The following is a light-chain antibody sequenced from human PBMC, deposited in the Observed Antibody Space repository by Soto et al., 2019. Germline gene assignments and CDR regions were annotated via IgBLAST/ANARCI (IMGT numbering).Light chain of an antibody. V-gene: IGKV1-5*01. Sequence: DIQLAQSPSTLSASVGDRVTITCRASQNINRWLAWYQQKPGKAPNLLIYDASSLESGVPSRFSGSGSGTDFTLTISGLQPDDFATYYCQHYNSYPWTFGQGTKVDI. CDR2: DAS. CDR3: QHYNSYPWT. CDR1: QNINRW. J-gene: IGKJ1*01.